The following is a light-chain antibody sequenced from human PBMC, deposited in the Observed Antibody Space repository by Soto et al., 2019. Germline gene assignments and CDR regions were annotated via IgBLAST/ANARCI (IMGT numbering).Light chain of an antibody. V-gene: IGKV1-6*01. CDR2: AAS. CDR1: QGIRND. J-gene: IGKJ4*01. CDR3: PQYSGYVPA. Sequence: AIQMTQSPSSLSASVGDRVTITCRASQGIRNDLGWYQQKPGKAPKLLIYAASSLQSGVPSRFSGSGSGTDFTLTISSLQPEDFATYYCPQYSGYVPAFGGGTKVDIK.